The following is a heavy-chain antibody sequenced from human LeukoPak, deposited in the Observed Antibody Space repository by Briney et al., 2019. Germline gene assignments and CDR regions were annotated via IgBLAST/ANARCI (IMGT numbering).Heavy chain of an antibody. CDR3: ARHATSSTSGPPYDY. CDR2: IYHSGSM. J-gene: IGHJ4*02. V-gene: IGHV4-39*01. D-gene: IGHD5-24*01. Sequence: SETLSLTCTVSGGSISSGGYYWSWIRQPPGKGLEWIGSIYHSGSMYASLKSRVTISVGTSKNQFSLKMSSVTAADTAVYYCARHATSSTSGPPYDYWGQGTLVTVSS. CDR1: GGSISSGGYY.